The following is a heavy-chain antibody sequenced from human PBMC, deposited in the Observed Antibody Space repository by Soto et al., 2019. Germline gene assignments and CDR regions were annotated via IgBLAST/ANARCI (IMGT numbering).Heavy chain of an antibody. J-gene: IGHJ4*02. D-gene: IGHD1-26*01. V-gene: IGHV3-48*03. Sequence: WGSLRLSFAASGFTLSSYEMNWVRQAPGKGLEWVSYISGSGRTIYYADSVKGRFTISRGNAKNSLYLQMNSLRAEDTAVYYCARSGTYEPLYYWGQGTLVTVSS. CDR3: ARSGTYEPLYY. CDR2: ISGSGRTI. CDR1: GFTLSSYE.